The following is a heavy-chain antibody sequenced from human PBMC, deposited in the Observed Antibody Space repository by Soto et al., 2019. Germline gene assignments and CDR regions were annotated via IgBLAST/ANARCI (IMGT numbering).Heavy chain of an antibody. CDR1: GYTFTSYA. J-gene: IGHJ2*01. Sequence: ASVKVSCKASGYTFTSYAMHWVRQAPGQRLEWMGWINAGNGDTKYSQKFQGRVTITRDTSASTAYMELSSLRSEDTAVYYCARAPSWWYFDLWGHGTLVTVSS. CDR3: ARAPSWWYFDL. V-gene: IGHV1-3*01. CDR2: INAGNGDT.